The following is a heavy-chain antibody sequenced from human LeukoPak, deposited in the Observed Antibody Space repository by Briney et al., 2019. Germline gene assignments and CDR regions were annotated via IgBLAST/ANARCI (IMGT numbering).Heavy chain of an antibody. CDR3: ARARLGDLDFFES. Sequence: SSVKVSCKASEGTFGSSAFSWVRQAPGQGLECMGRIIPFVGTPDYSQRFQGRVTIGLDKSTSTVYMQLSSLTSEDTAMYYCARARLGDLDFFESWGQGTLVTVSS. CDR2: IIPFVGTP. J-gene: IGHJ4*02. V-gene: IGHV1-69*04. D-gene: IGHD3-16*01. CDR1: EGTFGSSA.